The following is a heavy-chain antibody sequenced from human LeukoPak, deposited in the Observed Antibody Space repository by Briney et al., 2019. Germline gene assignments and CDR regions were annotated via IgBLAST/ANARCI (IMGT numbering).Heavy chain of an antibody. V-gene: IGHV3-15*01. CDR2: IKSKTDGGTT. CDR1: GFTFSSYG. Sequence: GGSLRLSCVVSGFTFSSYGMNWVRQAPGKGLEWVGRIKSKTDGGTTDYAAPVKGRFTISRDDSKTTLYLQMNSLKTEDTAVYYCTNEDWGSAHYWGQGTLVTVSS. CDR3: TNEDWGSAHY. D-gene: IGHD7-27*01. J-gene: IGHJ4*02.